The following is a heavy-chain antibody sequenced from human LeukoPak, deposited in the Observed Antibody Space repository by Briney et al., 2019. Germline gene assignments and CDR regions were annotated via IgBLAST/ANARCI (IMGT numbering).Heavy chain of an antibody. CDR1: GFTFSSYA. D-gene: IGHD2-8*01. Sequence: GGSLRLSCAASGFTFSSYAMSWVRQAPGKGLEWVSAISGSGGSTYYADSVKGRFTISRDNAKNSLYLQMNSLRAEDTAVYYCARGVLMVYAMFDYWGQGTLVTVSS. V-gene: IGHV3-23*01. CDR3: ARGVLMVYAMFDY. CDR2: ISGSGGST. J-gene: IGHJ4*02.